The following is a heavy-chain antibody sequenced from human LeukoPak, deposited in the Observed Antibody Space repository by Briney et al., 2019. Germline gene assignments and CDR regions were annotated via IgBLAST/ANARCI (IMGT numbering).Heavy chain of an antibody. J-gene: IGHJ6*03. Sequence: SQTLSLTCTVSGGSISSGSYYWSWIRQPAGKGLEWIGRIYTSGSTNYNPSLKSRVTISVDTSKNQFSLKLSSVIAADTAVYYCARDRITAVRGVKAYYYYMDVWGKGTTVTVSS. CDR2: IYTSGST. D-gene: IGHD3-10*01. CDR3: ARDRITAVRGVKAYYYYMDV. V-gene: IGHV4-61*02. CDR1: GGSISSGSYY.